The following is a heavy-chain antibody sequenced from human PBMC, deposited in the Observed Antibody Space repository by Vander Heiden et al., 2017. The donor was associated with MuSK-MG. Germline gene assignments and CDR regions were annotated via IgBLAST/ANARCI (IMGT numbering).Heavy chain of an antibody. Sequence: QVQLQESAPGLVKPSETLSLTCTVSGGSISSYYWSWTRQPPGKGLEWIGYIYYSGSTNYNPSRKSRVTISVDTSKNQFSLKLSSVTAADTAVYYCARHGYSSSWSKFDPWGQGTLVTVSS. CDR3: ARHGYSSSWSKFDP. CDR2: IYYSGST. CDR1: GGSISSYY. J-gene: IGHJ5*02. D-gene: IGHD6-13*01. V-gene: IGHV4-59*08.